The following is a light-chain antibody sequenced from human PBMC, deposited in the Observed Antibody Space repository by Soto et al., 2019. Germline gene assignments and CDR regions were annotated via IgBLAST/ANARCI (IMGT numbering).Light chain of an antibody. CDR1: HDITSY. CDR3: KKCDYLPI. J-gene: IGKJ3*01. Sequence: DIQMTQSPSSLSASVGDRVTITCQASHDITSYLNWYQHKPGKAPKLLIYDASNLEAGVPSRFSGSGSETEFTFTISSLQTEDDPTYYCKKCDYLPIFGPGTTLDFK. V-gene: IGKV1-33*01. CDR2: DAS.